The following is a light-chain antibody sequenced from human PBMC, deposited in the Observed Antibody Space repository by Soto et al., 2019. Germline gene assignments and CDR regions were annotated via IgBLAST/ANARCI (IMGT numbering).Light chain of an antibody. V-gene: IGKV3-20*01. J-gene: IGKJ1*01. CDR1: QTGSNSY. CDR3: QQYGSSPPRT. CDR2: GAS. Sequence: IVLTQSPGTLSLSPGERATLSCRASQTGSNSYLAWYQHKSGQAPRLLIYGASTRATDVPDRFSGSGSGADFTLTISRLEPEDFAVYYCQQYGSSPPRTFGQGTKVE.